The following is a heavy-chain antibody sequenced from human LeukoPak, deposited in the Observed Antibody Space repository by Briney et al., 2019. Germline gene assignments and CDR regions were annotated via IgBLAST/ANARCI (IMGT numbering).Heavy chain of an antibody. J-gene: IGHJ5*02. CDR3: AKGFTTIAAAGTIWFDP. CDR1: GFTFSSYA. Sequence: GGSLRLSCAASGFTFSSYAMSWVRQAPGKGLEWVSAISGSGGSTYYADSVKGRFTISRDNSKNTLYLQMNSLRAEDTAVYYCAKGFTTIAAAGTIWFDPWGQGTLVTVSS. V-gene: IGHV3-23*01. CDR2: ISGSGGST. D-gene: IGHD6-13*01.